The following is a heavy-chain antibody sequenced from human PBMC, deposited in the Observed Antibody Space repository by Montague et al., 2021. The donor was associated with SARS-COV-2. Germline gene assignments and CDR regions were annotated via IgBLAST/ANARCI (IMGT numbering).Heavy chain of an antibody. CDR3: AKDRMWDLWGWDAFDI. Sequence: SLRLSCEAYGFTFSNYAMSWVRQAPGKGLEWVSGIGGSGGSSYYADSVKGRFTISRDNSKNTLYLQMNSLRAEDTAVYYCAKDRMWDLWGWDAFDIWGQGTMVTVSS. CDR1: GFTFSNYA. D-gene: IGHD1-26*01. J-gene: IGHJ3*02. CDR2: IGGSGGSS. V-gene: IGHV3-23*01.